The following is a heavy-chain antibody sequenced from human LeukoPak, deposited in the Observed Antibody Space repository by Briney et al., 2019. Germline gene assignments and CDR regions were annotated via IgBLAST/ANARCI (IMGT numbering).Heavy chain of an antibody. CDR3: ASHYGSGSYYDY. J-gene: IGHJ4*02. D-gene: IGHD3-10*01. CDR2: ISSSSSYT. CDR1: GFTFSDYY. Sequence: PGGSLRLSCAASGFTFSDYYMSWIRQAPGKGLVWVSYISSSSSYTNYADSVKGRFTISRDNAKNSLYLQMNSLRAEDTAVYYCASHYGSGSYYDYWGQGTLVTVSS. V-gene: IGHV3-11*06.